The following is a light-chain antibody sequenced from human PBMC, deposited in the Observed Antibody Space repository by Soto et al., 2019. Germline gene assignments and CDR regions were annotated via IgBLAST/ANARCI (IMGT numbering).Light chain of an antibody. J-gene: IGKJ1*01. CDR1: QSVSSSY. CDR2: GAS. V-gene: IGKV3-20*01. Sequence: EIVLTQSPGTLSLSPGETATLSCRASQSVSSSYLVWYQQKPGQAPSLLIYGASTRAPGIPDRFSGSGSGTDFTLTISRLEPEDFVVYYCQQYGTSLPWTFGQGTKVEIK. CDR3: QQYGTSLPWT.